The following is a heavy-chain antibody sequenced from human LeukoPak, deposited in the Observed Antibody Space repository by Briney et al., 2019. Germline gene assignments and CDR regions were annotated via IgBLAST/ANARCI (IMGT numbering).Heavy chain of an antibody. D-gene: IGHD6-13*01. CDR1: GGSISSSSYY. CDR2: IYYSGST. J-gene: IGHJ4*02. V-gene: IGHV4-39*07. CDR3: ARGRRYSSFRSAGYFDY. Sequence: SETLSLTCTVSGGSISSSSYYWGWIRQPPGKGLEWIGSIYYSGSTYYNPSLKSRVTISVDTSKNQFSLKLSSVTAADTAVYYCARGRRYSSFRSAGYFDYWGQGTLVTVSS.